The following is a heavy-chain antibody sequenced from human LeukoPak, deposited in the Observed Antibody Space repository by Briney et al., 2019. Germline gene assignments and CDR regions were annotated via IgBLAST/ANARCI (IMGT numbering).Heavy chain of an antibody. CDR1: GGSISSYY. J-gene: IGHJ4*02. V-gene: IGHV4-59*01. CDR2: IYYSGST. CDR3: ARVDGSSSSWYVDY. D-gene: IGHD6-13*01. Sequence: SETLSLTCTVSGGSISSYYWSWIRQPPGKGLEWIGYIYYSGSTNYNPSLKSRVTISVDTSRNQFSLKLSSVTAADTAVYYCARVDGSSSSWYVDYWGQGTLVTVSS.